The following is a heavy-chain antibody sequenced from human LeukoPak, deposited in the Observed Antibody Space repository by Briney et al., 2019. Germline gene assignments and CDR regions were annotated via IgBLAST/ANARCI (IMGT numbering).Heavy chain of an antibody. CDR2: INGDGSDT. Sequence: PGGSLRLSCAASGFTFSDYWIHWVRQAPGKGLVWVSLINGDGSDTNYADSVKGRFTISRDSAKGTVYLQMNSLRAEDTAVYYCVRGYYFGYLGPGAYWGQGTLVTVSS. CDR3: VRGYYFGYLGPGAY. V-gene: IGHV3-74*01. D-gene: IGHD2/OR15-2a*01. J-gene: IGHJ4*02. CDR1: GFTFSDYW.